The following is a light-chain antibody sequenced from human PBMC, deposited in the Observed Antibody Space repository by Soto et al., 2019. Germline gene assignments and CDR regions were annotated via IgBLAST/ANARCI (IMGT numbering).Light chain of an antibody. CDR2: WAT. J-gene: IGKJ1*01. CDR3: QQYYATPWT. V-gene: IGKV4-1*01. CDR1: QSVLYSPNNKNY. Sequence: DIVMTQAPDSLAVSLGEMATLNCKSSQSVLYSPNNKNYLAWYQQKPGQPPKLLIYWATTRESGVPDRLSGSGSETDFTLTISSLQAEDVAVYYCQQYYATPWTFGQGTKVEIK.